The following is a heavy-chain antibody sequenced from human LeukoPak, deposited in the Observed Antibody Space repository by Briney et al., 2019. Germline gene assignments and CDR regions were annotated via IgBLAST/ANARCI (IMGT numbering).Heavy chain of an antibody. CDR2: MSSSSGLI. V-gene: IGHV3-21*01. Sequence: PGGSLRLSCAASGFTFSRYSMNWVRQVPGKGLEWVSSMSSSSGLIYYGDSVKGRFTVSRDDAKRSLYLQMNSLRADDTAVYYCAREFDGSASGAGYWGQGTLVTVSS. J-gene: IGHJ4*02. CDR3: AREFDGSASGAGY. D-gene: IGHD1-26*01. CDR1: GFTFSRYS.